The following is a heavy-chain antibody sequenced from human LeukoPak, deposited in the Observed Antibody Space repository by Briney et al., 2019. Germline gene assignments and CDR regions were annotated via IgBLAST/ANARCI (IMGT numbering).Heavy chain of an antibody. Sequence: PGGSLRLSCAASGFTFSNYWMHWVRQAPGKGLEWVSEIYTDDSTYYAASVKGRFSIFRDNSKNTVYLQMNSLSADDAAVYYCARELREHGVFDIWGQGTMVTVSS. CDR2: IYTDDST. V-gene: IGHV3-53*01. CDR1: GFTFSNYW. CDR3: ARELREHGVFDI. D-gene: IGHD1-26*01. J-gene: IGHJ3*02.